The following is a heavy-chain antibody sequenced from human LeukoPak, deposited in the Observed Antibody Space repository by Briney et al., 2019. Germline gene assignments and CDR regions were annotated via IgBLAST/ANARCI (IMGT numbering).Heavy chain of an antibody. CDR2: ISGSGGST. CDR1: GFTFSSYA. V-gene: IGHV3-23*01. D-gene: IGHD4/OR15-4a*01. Sequence: PGGSLRLSCASSGFTFSSYAMSWVRQAPGKGLEWVSAISGSGGSTYYADSVKGRFTISRDNSKNTLYLQMNSLRAEDTAVYYCARRAGAYSHPYDYWGQGTLVTVSS. CDR3: ARRAGAYSHPYDY. J-gene: IGHJ4*02.